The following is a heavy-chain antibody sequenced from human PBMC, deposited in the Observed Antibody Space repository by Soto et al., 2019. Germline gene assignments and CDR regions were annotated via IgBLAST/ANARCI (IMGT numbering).Heavy chain of an antibody. Sequence: PSEALSVTCAVSCGFISSSNRWTWVRRPPGKGLEWIAEIYHSGNANYNPSLKGRVTISLDTSKNHFSLQVNSVTAADTAVYYCASTDGYNYFDYWGQGTLVTVS. CDR3: ASTDGYNYFDY. J-gene: IGHJ4*02. V-gene: IGHV4-4*02. D-gene: IGHD5-12*01. CDR1: CGFISSSNR. CDR2: IYHSGNA.